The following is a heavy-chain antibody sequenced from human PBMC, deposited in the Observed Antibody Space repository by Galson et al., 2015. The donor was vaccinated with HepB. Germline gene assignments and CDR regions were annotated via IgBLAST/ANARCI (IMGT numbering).Heavy chain of an antibody. Sequence: SVKVSCKASGYTFTSYAMHWVRQAPGQRLEWMGWINAGNGNTKYSQKFQGRVTITRDTSASTAYMELSSLRSEDTAVYYCARDRDDSSGLAPFDYWGQGTLVTVSS. CDR3: ARDRDDSSGLAPFDY. CDR1: GYTFTSYA. D-gene: IGHD3-22*01. CDR2: INAGNGNT. J-gene: IGHJ4*02. V-gene: IGHV1-3*01.